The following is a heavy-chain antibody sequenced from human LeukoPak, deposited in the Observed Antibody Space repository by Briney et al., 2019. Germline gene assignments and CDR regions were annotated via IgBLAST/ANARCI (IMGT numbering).Heavy chain of an antibody. CDR1: GFTFSSYS. D-gene: IGHD1-26*01. J-gene: IGHJ4*02. Sequence: GGSLRLSCAASGFTFSSYSMNWVRQAPGKGLEWVSSISSSSSYIYYADSVKGRFTISRDNARNSLYLQMNSLRAEDTAVYYWTRLSEYRSRNSGSYFMFDYWGQGTLVTVSS. CDR3: TRLSEYRSRNSGSYFMFDY. V-gene: IGHV3-21*01. CDR2: ISSSSSYI.